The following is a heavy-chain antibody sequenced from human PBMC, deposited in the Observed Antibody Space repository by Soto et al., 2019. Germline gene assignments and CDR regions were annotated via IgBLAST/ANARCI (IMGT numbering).Heavy chain of an antibody. CDR3: ARGRYGDY. CDR1: GYTFTSYG. V-gene: IGHV1-18*01. CDR2: ISAHNGNT. Sequence: QVHLVQSGAEVKKPGASVKVSCKCSGYTFTSYGITWVRQAPGQGLEWMGWISAHNGNTNYAQKLQGRVTVTRDTSTSTAYMELRSVRSDDTDVYYCARGRYGDYWGQGALVTVSS. J-gene: IGHJ4*02. D-gene: IGHD1-1*01.